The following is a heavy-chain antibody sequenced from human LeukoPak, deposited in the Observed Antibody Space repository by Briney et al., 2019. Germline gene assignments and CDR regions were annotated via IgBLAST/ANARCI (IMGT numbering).Heavy chain of an antibody. CDR3: ARDSITIFGVVTN. J-gene: IGHJ4*02. CDR2: ISSSSSTI. CDR1: GFTFSSYG. Sequence: PGGSLRLSCAASGFTFSSYGMNWVRQAPGKGLEWVSYISSSSSTIYYADSVKGRFTISRDNAKNSLYLQMNSLRAEDTAVYYCARDSITIFGVVTNWGQGTLVTVSS. V-gene: IGHV3-48*01. D-gene: IGHD3-3*01.